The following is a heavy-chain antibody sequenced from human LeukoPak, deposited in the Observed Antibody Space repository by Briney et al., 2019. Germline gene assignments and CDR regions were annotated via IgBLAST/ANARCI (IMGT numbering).Heavy chain of an antibody. D-gene: IGHD3-3*01. J-gene: IGHJ6*04. Sequence: PSETLSLTCSVYGGSFRGYYWSWLRQSPEKGLEWIGQIYHTGSNNYNPYLASRVTMSLDISKRRYFLKFNSATAADTAVYYCARDDFGVARGGVWSIGTTVTVSS. V-gene: IGHV4-34*01. CDR1: GGSFRGYY. CDR2: IYHTGSN. CDR3: ARDDFGVARGGV.